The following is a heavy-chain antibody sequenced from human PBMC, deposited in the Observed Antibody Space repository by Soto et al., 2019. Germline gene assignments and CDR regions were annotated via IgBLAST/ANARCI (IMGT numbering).Heavy chain of an antibody. J-gene: IGHJ6*02. V-gene: IGHV3-33*01. CDR3: ARDLSAVTTIYYYYYYGMDV. CDR1: GFTFCSYG. CDR2: IWYDGSNK. D-gene: IGHD4-17*01. Sequence: GGSLRLSCAASGFTFCSYGLHWVRQAPGKGLEWVAVIWYDGSNKYYADSVKGRFTISRDNSKNTLYLQMNSLRAEDTAVYYCARDLSAVTTIYYYYYYGMDVWGQGTTVTVSS.